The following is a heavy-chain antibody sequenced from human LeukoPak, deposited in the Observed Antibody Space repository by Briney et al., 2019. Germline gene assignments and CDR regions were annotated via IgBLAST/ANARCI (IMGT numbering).Heavy chain of an antibody. J-gene: IGHJ4*02. D-gene: IGHD3-10*01. V-gene: IGHV3-23*01. Sequence: GGSLRLSCAASGFPFSSYAMSGVRQAPGKGLEWVSAISGGGGSTYYADSVKGRFTISRDNSKNTLYLQMNSLRAEDTAVYYCAKWSTMVRGPWSYWGQGTLVTVSS. CDR1: GFPFSSYA. CDR3: AKWSTMVRGPWSY. CDR2: ISGGGGST.